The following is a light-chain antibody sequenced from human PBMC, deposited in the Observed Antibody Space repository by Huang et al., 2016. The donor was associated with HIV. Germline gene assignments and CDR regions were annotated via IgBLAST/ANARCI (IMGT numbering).Light chain of an antibody. V-gene: IGKV3D-15*03. CDR1: QSVSSN. Sequence: EIVMTQSPATLSVSPGERATLSCRASQSVSSNLAWYQHTPGQAPRLLIYDASNRASGIPARFSGSGSGTDFALTVNILQPEDSAVYYGQQRNSWPPITFGQGTRLEIK. CDR3: QQRNSWPPIT. CDR2: DAS. J-gene: IGKJ5*01.